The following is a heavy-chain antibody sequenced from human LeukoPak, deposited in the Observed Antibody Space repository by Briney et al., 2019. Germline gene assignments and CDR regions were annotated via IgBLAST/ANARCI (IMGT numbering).Heavy chain of an antibody. CDR3: ARGKAGVDTNWYFDL. J-gene: IGHJ2*01. CDR2: IWYDGSNK. V-gene: IGHV3-33*01. CDR1: GFTFSDYG. Sequence: PGGSLRLSCAASGFTFSDYGMHWVRQAPGKGLEWVAVIWYDGSNKYYADSVKGRFTISRDNSRNTLYLQMNSLRAEDTTVYYCARGKAGVDTNWYFDLWGRGTLVTVSS. D-gene: IGHD3-10*01.